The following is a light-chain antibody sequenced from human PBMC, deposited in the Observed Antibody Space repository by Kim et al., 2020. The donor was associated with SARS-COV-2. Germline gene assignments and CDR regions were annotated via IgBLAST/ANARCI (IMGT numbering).Light chain of an antibody. Sequence: SGVLGQKTRFTGGGNNIGRKLVHWYQQKPGQAPVLVIYKDNNRPSGIPERFSGSNSGNAATLTISGAQAGDDADYHCQVWDSRSYVFGTGTKVTVL. CDR2: KDN. V-gene: IGLV3-9*01. CDR1: NIGRKL. J-gene: IGLJ1*01. CDR3: QVWDSRSYV.